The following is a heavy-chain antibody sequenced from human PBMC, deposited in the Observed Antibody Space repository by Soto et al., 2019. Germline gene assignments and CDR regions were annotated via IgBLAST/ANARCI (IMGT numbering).Heavy chain of an antibody. V-gene: IGHV3-66*01. CDR1: GFTVSSNY. CDR2: IYSGGST. J-gene: IGHJ3*02. Sequence: EVQLVESGGGLVQPGGSLRLSCAASGFTVSSNYMSWVRQAPGKGLEWVSVIYSGGSTYYADSVKGRFTISRDNSKNTLYLQMNSLRAEDTAVYYCARDYDYIWGSNDAFDIWGQRTMVTVSS. D-gene: IGHD3-16*01. CDR3: ARDYDYIWGSNDAFDI.